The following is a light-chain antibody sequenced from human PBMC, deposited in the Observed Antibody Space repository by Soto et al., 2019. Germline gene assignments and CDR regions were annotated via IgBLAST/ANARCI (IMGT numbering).Light chain of an antibody. Sequence: EIVLTQSPCTLSSSPGERVTLSCRASQSVTSNYLAWYQQKPGQAPRLLIFGASIRDTGLPDRFSGGGSGTDFTLTISRLAHEDFAVYYRQQYGSPPGTFGQGTKVDIK. CDR3: QQYGSPPGT. CDR1: QSVTSNY. V-gene: IGKV3-20*01. J-gene: IGKJ1*01. CDR2: GAS.